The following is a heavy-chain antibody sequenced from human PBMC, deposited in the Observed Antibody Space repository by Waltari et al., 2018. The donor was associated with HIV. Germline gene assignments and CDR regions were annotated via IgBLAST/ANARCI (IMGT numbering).Heavy chain of an antibody. D-gene: IGHD6-25*01. J-gene: IGHJ6*02. Sequence: QVQVQESGPGLVKPSETLSLTCAASGDSISNYYWRWIRQPAGKGLEWIGRIKTSGNSNYNPSLKSRLTLSADTSKNQVSLRLSSVTAADTAVYYCARLGYQDMDVWGQGTTVTVSS. CDR3: ARLGYQDMDV. CDR1: GDSISNYY. CDR2: IKTSGNS. V-gene: IGHV4-4*07.